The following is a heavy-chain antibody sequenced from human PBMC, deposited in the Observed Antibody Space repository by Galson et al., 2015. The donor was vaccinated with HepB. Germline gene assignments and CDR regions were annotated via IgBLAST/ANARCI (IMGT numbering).Heavy chain of an antibody. CDR2: IDSSGGGT. D-gene: IGHD5-12*01. Sequence: SLRLSCAASGFTLSIYGMNWVRQAPGKGLEWVSVIDSSGGGTYYADSVRGRFTISRDNSKNTLYLQMNSLRVDDMAIYYCAKEYNLGPWLSAFDICGQGTMVTVSS. V-gene: IGHV3-23*01. CDR1: GFTLSIYG. J-gene: IGHJ3*02. CDR3: AKEYNLGPWLSAFDI.